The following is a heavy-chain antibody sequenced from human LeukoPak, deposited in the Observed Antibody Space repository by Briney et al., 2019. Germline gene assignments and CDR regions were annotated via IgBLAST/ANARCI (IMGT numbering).Heavy chain of an antibody. Sequence: ASVKVSCKASGYTFTGYYMHWVRQAPGQGLEWMGWINPNSGGTNYAQKFQGRVTMTRDTSISTAYMELSRLRSDDTAVYYCARCRYYYDSSTDAFDIWGQGTMVTVSS. J-gene: IGHJ3*02. D-gene: IGHD3-22*01. CDR2: INPNSGGT. CDR1: GYTFTGYY. V-gene: IGHV1-2*02. CDR3: ARCRYYYDSSTDAFDI.